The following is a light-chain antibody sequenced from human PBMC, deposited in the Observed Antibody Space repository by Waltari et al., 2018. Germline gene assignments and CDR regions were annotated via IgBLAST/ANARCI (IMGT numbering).Light chain of an antibody. V-gene: IGLV3-19*01. CDR1: SLRSYY. J-gene: IGLJ2*01. CDR3: HSRDASGVAGS. Sequence: SSELTQEPAVSVAMGQTVRITCQGDSLRSYYASWYQQRPGQAPILVIYDKNNRPSGVPDRFSGYSSHNTGSLTITGAQAEDEASYYCHSRDASGVAGSFGGGTKLTVL. CDR2: DKN.